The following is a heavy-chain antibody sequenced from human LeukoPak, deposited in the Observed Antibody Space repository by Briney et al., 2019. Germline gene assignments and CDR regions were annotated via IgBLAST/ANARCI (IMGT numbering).Heavy chain of an antibody. CDR3: ARGYCSGGSCYAFDY. Sequence: GESLKISCKGSGYRFTNYWIGWVRQMPGKGLEWMGIIYPGDPDTRYSPSFQGQVIISADKSISTAYLQWSSLKASDTAMYYCARGYCSGGSCYAFDYWGQGTLVTVSS. CDR1: GYRFTNYW. J-gene: IGHJ4*02. CDR2: IYPGDPDT. D-gene: IGHD2-15*01. V-gene: IGHV5-51*01.